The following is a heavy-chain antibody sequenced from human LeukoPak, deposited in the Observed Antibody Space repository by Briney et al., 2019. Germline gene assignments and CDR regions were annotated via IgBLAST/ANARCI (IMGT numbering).Heavy chain of an antibody. CDR2: LWADGNTA. CDR1: GFTFNIFG. J-gene: IGHJ4*02. V-gene: IGHV3-33*06. D-gene: IGHD6-13*01. CDR3: VKESAADATFHFDY. Sequence: GRSLRLSCAASGFTFNIFGMHWVRQLPGNGLEWVAVLWADGNTAHYADSVKGRFTISRDNSENTLYLQMNSLRCEDPAVYYCVKESAADATFHFDYWGQGTLVTVSS.